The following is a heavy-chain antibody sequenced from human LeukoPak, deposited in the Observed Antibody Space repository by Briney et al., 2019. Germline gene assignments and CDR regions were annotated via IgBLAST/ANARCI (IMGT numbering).Heavy chain of an antibody. Sequence: ASVKVSCKASGYTFTGYYMHWVRQAPGQGLEWMGRINPNSGGTNYAQKFQGRVTITTDESTSTAYMELSSLRSEDTAVYYCARSSLRTYYYGSGSYYNCDYWGQGTLVTVSS. CDR3: ARSSLRTYYYGSGSYYNCDY. D-gene: IGHD3-10*01. J-gene: IGHJ4*02. CDR1: GYTFTGYY. V-gene: IGHV1-2*06. CDR2: INPNSGGT.